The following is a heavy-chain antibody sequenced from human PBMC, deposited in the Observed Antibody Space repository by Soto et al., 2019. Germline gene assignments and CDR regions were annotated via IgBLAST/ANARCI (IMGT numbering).Heavy chain of an antibody. Sequence: KPSETLSLTCAVYGGSFSGYYWSWIRQPPGKGLEWIGEINHSGSTNYNPSLKSRVTISVDTSKNQFSLKLSSVTAADTAVYYCARVSPLLWFGDRWFDPWGQGTLVTVSS. CDR3: ARVSPLLWFGDRWFDP. J-gene: IGHJ5*02. CDR1: GGSFSGYY. V-gene: IGHV4-34*01. CDR2: INHSGST. D-gene: IGHD3-10*01.